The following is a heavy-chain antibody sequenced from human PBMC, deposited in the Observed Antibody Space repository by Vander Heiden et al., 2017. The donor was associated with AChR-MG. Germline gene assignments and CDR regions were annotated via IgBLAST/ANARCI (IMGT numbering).Heavy chain of an antibody. Sequence: QVQLQQWGAGLLKPSETLSLTCAVYGGSFSGYYWSWIRQPPVKGLEWIGEINHSGSTNYNPSLKSRVTISVDTSKNQFSLKLSSVTAADTAVYYCARGRNGSTSQALGNYYYGMDVWGQGTTVTVSS. CDR2: INHSGST. CDR3: ARGRNGSTSQALGNYYYGMDV. D-gene: IGHD2-2*01. CDR1: GGSFSGYY. V-gene: IGHV4-34*01. J-gene: IGHJ6*02.